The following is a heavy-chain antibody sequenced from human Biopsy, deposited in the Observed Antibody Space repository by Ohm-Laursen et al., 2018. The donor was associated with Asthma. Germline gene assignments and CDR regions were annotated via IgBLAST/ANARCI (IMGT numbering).Heavy chain of an antibody. J-gene: IGHJ4*02. CDR1: GGSISGYY. D-gene: IGHD4-23*01. V-gene: IGHV4-59*01. CDR3: SRNKIDDGIYFDD. Sequence: TLSLTCSVSGGSISGYYWSWIRQAPGKGLEWIGYVSYSFEYSGSTNYNPFLKSRVTISVDTSKNQFSPTLSSVTATDTAIYYCSRNKIDDGIYFDDWGLGTLVTVSS. CDR2: VSYSFEYSGST.